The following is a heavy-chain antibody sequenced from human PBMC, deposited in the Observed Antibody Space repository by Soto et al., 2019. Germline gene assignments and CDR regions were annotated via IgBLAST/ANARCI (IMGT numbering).Heavy chain of an antibody. CDR2: VNNDGRDT. D-gene: IGHD3-9*01. V-gene: IGHV3-74*01. CDR3: ARGSIDHAFDI. CDR1: GFSFSNYW. J-gene: IGHJ3*02. Sequence: EVQVVESGGDLVQPGGSLRLSCAAPGFSFSNYWMHWVRQAPGTGLVWVSRVNNDGRDTIYADSVMGRFTVSRDNAKNTLFLQMNSLRIDDTAMYYCARGSIDHAFDIWGQGTMVTVSS.